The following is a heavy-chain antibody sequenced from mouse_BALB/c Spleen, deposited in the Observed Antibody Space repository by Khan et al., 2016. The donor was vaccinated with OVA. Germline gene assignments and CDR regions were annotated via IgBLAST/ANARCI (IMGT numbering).Heavy chain of an antibody. Sequence: QMQLEESGAELARPGASVKMSCKASGYTFTSYTIHWIKLRPGQGLEWIGYINPSNGYTNYNQKFKDKATLTVDKSSTTAYMQLSSLTYDDSAVYNCVRDGDYDRTDGSFAYWGQGTLVTVSA. D-gene: IGHD2-4*01. CDR1: GYTFTSYT. CDR3: VRDGDYDRTDGSFAY. CDR2: INPSNGYT. V-gene: IGHV1-4*01. J-gene: IGHJ3*01.